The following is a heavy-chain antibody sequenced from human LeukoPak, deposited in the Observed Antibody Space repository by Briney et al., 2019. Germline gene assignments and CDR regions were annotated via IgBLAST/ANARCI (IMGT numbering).Heavy chain of an antibody. CDR3: ARRVGYCSGGSCYGQIDP. CDR2: INPNSGGT. J-gene: IGHJ5*02. V-gene: IGHV1-2*02. D-gene: IGHD2-15*01. Sequence: ASVKVSCKASGGTFSSYAISWVRQAPGQGLEWMGWINPNSGGTNYAQKFQGRVTMTRDTSISTAYMELSRLRSDDTAVYYCARRVGYCSGGSCYGQIDPWGQGTLVTVSS. CDR1: GGTFSSYA.